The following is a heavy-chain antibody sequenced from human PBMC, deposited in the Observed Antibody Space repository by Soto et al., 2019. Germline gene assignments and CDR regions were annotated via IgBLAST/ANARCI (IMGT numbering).Heavy chain of an antibody. J-gene: IGHJ6*03. CDR1: GGSISSSGDY. CDR2: IYYSGST. Sequence: SETLSLTCTVAGGSISSSGDYWGWIRQPPGKGLEWIGSIYYSGSTYYNPSLKSRVTISVDTSKNQFSLKLSSVTAADTAVYYCARVYCSSTSCHLNYYYYYMDVWGKGTTVTVSS. V-gene: IGHV4-39*01. CDR3: ARVYCSSTSCHLNYYYYYMDV. D-gene: IGHD2-2*01.